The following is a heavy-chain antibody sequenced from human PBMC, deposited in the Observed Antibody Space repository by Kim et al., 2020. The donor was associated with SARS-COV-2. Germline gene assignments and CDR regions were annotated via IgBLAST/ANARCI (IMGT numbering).Heavy chain of an antibody. CDR1: GFTFTNYW. Sequence: GGSLRLSCTASGFTFTNYWMTWVRQAPGKGLEWVATTKSDVRENFSMTSVKGRLTTPRTTAKNALYLQMNSLRVEDTAIYYCARDPEPSTFYDFWSGYYAFDRWGQGTLVTVSS. J-gene: IGHJ4*02. V-gene: IGHV3-7*01. D-gene: IGHD3-3*01. CDR3: ARDPEPSTFYDFWSGYYAFDR. CDR2: TKSDVREN.